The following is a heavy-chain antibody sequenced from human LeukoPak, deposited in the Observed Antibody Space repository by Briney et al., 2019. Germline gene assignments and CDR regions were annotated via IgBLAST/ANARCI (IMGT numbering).Heavy chain of an antibody. CDR2: ISASRYT. D-gene: IGHD1-26*01. V-gene: IGHV3-11*03. CDR1: GFTFSDYY. J-gene: IGHJ4*02. Sequence: PGGSLRLSCAASGFTFSDYYMSWIRQAPGKGLEWVSSISASRYTNYADSVKGRFTISRDSAKNSLYLQVTSLRAEDTAVYYCARGGRSYFDYWGQGTLVTVSS. CDR3: ARGGRSYFDY.